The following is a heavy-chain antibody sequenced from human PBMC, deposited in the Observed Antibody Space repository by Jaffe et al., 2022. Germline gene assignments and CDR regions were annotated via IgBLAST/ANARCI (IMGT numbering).Heavy chain of an antibody. V-gene: IGHV4-59*13. D-gene: IGHD2-21*01. CDR2: VYYTGTT. CDR3: ARERAEPGMELWRSGYMDV. J-gene: IGHJ6*03. CDR1: GGSINKYY. Sequence: QVQLQESGPGLVKPSETLALTCTVSGGSINKYYWSWIRQAPGRGLEWIGYVYYTGTTRYDPSLKHRLSMSVDTSKNRFSLTLTSVTAADTAVYYCARERAEPGMELWRSGYMDVWGNGATVTVSS.